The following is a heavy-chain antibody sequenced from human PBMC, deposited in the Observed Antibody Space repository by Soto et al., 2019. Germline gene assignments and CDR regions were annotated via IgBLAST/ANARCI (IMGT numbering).Heavy chain of an antibody. Sequence: QVQLQESGPGLVKPSETLSLTCTVSGGSISGYYWSWIRQPPGKGLEWIGCIYYSGSTNYNSSLKSRVTMSVDTSKKQFSLKVSSVTAADTAVYYCARDLSTGWFETGTGGMDVWGQGTTVTVSS. CDR3: ARDLSTGWFETGTGGMDV. D-gene: IGHD6-19*01. CDR1: GGSISGYY. V-gene: IGHV4-59*01. CDR2: IYYSGST. J-gene: IGHJ6*02.